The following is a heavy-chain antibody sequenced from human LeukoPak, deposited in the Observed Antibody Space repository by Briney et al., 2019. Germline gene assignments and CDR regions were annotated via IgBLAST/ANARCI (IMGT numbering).Heavy chain of an antibody. D-gene: IGHD3-9*01. CDR3: AKLGYDILTGSNP. V-gene: IGHV3-23*01. J-gene: IGHJ5*02. Sequence: PGGSLRLSCAASGFTFNSYAMTWVRQAPGKGLEWVSVISAGGGNTYYADSVKGRFTISRDNSKNTLYLQMNGLRAEDTAVYYCAKLGYDILTGSNPWGQGTLVTVSS. CDR2: ISAGGGNT. CDR1: GFTFNSYA.